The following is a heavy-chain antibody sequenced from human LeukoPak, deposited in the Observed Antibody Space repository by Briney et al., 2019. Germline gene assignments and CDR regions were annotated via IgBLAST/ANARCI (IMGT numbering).Heavy chain of an antibody. D-gene: IGHD6-13*01. CDR1: GFTFRSYA. Sequence: PGGSLRLSCAASGFTFRSYAMSWVRQAPGKGLEWVSAISGSGGSTYYADSVKGRFTISRDNSKNTLYLQMNSLRAEDTAVYYCARRDLWYSSSWYYFDYWGQGTLVTVSS. J-gene: IGHJ4*02. V-gene: IGHV3-23*01. CDR3: ARRDLWYSSSWYYFDY. CDR2: ISGSGGST.